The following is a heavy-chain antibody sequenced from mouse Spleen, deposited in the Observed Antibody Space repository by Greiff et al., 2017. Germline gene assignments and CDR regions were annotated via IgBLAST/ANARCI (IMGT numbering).Heavy chain of an antibody. CDR2: IWGGGST. CDR1: GFSLTNYA. V-gene: IGHV2-6*01. CDR3: ASGGSTGFVY. Sequence: QVQLQQSGPGLVAPSQSLSITCTVSGFSLTNYALDWVRQSPGKGLEWLGVIWGGGSTNYNSALKFRLSINKDNSKNQVFLKMNSLQADDTAMYYCASGGSTGFVYWGQGTLVTAPA. J-gene: IGHJ3*01.